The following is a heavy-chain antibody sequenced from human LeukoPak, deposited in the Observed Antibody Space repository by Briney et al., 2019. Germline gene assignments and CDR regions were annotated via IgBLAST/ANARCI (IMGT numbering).Heavy chain of an antibody. V-gene: IGHV1-69*13. CDR1: GGTVSSYV. D-gene: IGHD3-10*01. CDR3: ARDIYGVSGNLHWFDP. CDR2: IIPIFGTA. J-gene: IGHJ5*02. Sequence: SVKVSCKASGGTVSSYVISWVRQAPGQGLEWMGGIIPIFGTANYAQKFQGRVTITADESTSTAYIELSSLRSEDTAVYYCARDIYGVSGNLHWFDPWGQGTLVTVSS.